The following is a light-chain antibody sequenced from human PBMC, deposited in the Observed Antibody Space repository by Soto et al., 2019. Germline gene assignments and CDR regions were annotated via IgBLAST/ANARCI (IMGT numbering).Light chain of an antibody. CDR1: QSVSSSY. Sequence: EIVLTQSPGTLSLSPGERATLSCRASQSVSSSYLAWYQQKPGQAPRLLIYGASSRATGIPDRFSGSGSGTDFTLTISRLEPEDFSVYYCQQYGSSPHTVGQGTKLEIQ. CDR3: QQYGSSPHT. CDR2: GAS. V-gene: IGKV3-20*01. J-gene: IGKJ2*01.